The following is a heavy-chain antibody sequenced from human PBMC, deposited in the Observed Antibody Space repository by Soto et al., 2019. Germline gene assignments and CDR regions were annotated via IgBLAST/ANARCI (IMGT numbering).Heavy chain of an antibody. Sequence: GASVKVSCKASGYPFSSYGITWVRQAPGQGLEWMGWISANNENTNYAQHLQGRVTMTTDASTNTAYMELTSLTSDDTAVYYCARLTWECDTRSQREYWGQGTLVTVAS. CDR1: GYPFSSYG. J-gene: IGHJ4*02. CDR2: ISANNENT. D-gene: IGHD2-8*01. V-gene: IGHV1-18*04. CDR3: ARLTWECDTRSQREY.